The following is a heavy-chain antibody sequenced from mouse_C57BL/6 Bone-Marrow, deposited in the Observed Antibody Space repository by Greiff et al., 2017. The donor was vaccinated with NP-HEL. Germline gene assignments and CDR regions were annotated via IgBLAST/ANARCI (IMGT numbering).Heavy chain of an antibody. Sequence: QVHVKQSGPELVKPGASVKLSCKASGYTFTSYDINWVKQRPGQGLEWIGWIYPRDGSTKYNEKFKGKATLTVDTSSSTAYMELHSLTSEDSAVYFCARLVTTVVATRDYWGQGTTLTVSS. CDR1: GYTFTSYD. J-gene: IGHJ2*01. CDR3: ARLVTTVVATRDY. D-gene: IGHD1-1*01. V-gene: IGHV1-85*01. CDR2: IYPRDGST.